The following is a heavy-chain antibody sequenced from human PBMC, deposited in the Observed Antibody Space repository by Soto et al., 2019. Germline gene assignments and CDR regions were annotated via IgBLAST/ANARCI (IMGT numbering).Heavy chain of an antibody. J-gene: IGHJ6*03. CDR3: ARKAAYMDV. Sequence: SETLSLTCTVSGGSISNLSYYWGWIRQPPGKGLEWIGYIYYSGSTNYNPSLKSRVTISVDTSKNQFSLKLSSVTAADTAVYYCARKAAYMDVWGKGTTVTVSS. CDR1: GGSISNLSYY. V-gene: IGHV4-61*01. CDR2: IYYSGST.